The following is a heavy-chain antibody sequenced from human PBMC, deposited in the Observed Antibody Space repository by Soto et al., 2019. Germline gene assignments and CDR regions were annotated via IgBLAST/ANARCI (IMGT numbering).Heavy chain of an antibody. J-gene: IGHJ3*02. CDR1: GFTFSSYA. Sequence: PGGSLRLSCAASGFTFSSYAMHWVRQAPGKGLEWVAVISYDGSNKYYADSVKGRFTISRDNSKNTLYLQMNSLRAEDTAVYYCARGRYCSGGSCSDDAFDIWGQGTMVTVSS. V-gene: IGHV3-30-3*01. CDR3: ARGRYCSGGSCSDDAFDI. D-gene: IGHD2-15*01. CDR2: ISYDGSNK.